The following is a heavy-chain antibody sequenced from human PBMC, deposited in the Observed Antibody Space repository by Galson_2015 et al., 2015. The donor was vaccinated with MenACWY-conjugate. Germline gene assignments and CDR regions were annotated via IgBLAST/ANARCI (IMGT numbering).Heavy chain of an antibody. CDR2: ISSSSGAI. D-gene: IGHD6-25*01. CDR1: GFPFSSYD. CDR3: AREAGYYGMDV. V-gene: IGHV3-48*03. J-gene: IGHJ6*02. Sequence: SLRLSCAASGFPFSSYDMNWVRQAPGKGLEWLSYISSSSGAIYYADSVKGRFTISRDNAKKSLFLQMDTLRAEDTAVYTCAREAGYYGMDVWGQGTTVTVSS.